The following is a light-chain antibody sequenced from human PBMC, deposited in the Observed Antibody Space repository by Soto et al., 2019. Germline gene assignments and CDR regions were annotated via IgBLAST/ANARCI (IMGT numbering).Light chain of an antibody. J-gene: IGKJ5*01. V-gene: IGKV3-15*01. CDR3: QQYINWPPGIT. CDR2: GAS. Sequence: EILMTQSPATLSVSPGETVTFSCRASRSVSNRLAWYQHKPGQAPRLLISGASNGATGIPPKFSGSGSGTEFTLTISSLQSEDFALYYCQQYINWPPGITFGQGTRLEI. CDR1: RSVSNR.